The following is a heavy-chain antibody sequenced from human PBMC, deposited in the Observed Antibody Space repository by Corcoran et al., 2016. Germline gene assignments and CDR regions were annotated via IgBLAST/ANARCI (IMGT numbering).Heavy chain of an antibody. J-gene: IGHJ4*02. D-gene: IGHD5-18*01. CDR1: GFTFSSYG. CDR2: IWYDGSNK. V-gene: IGHV3-33*01. CDR3: AREGRYTAILRCFDY. Sequence: QVQLVESGGGVVQPGRSLRLSCAASGFTFSSYGMHWVRQAPGKGLEWVAVIWYDGSNKYYADSVKGRFTISRDNSKNTLYLQMNSVRAEDTAVYYCAREGRYTAILRCFDYWGQGTLVTVSS.